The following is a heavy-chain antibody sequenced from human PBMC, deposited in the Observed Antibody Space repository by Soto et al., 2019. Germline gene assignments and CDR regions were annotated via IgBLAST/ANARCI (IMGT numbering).Heavy chain of an antibody. CDR3: ARLGWGDGDSDY. CDR2: ILYSGTT. D-gene: IGHD2-21*01. CDR1: GGSIDKSNYF. J-gene: IGHJ4*02. V-gene: IGHV4-39*01. Sequence: HLQLQESGPGLVKPSETLSLTCSVSGGSIDKSNYFWGWIRQPPGKGLEWIGSILYSGTTSYNSSRRIRVTISVDTSRNQFSLKLTSVTAADTAVYYCARLGWGDGDSDYWGKGTLVTVSS.